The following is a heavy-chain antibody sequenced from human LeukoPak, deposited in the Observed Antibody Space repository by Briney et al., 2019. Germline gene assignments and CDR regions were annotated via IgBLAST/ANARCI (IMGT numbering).Heavy chain of an antibody. CDR1: GYTFTGYY. D-gene: IGHD3-10*01. CDR2: INPNSGGT. V-gene: IGHV1-2*06. J-gene: IGHJ6*04. CDR3: ARGGAITMVRGVMNV. Sequence: ASVKVSCKASGYTFTGYYMHWVRQAPGQGLEWMGRINPNSGGTNYAQKFQGRVTMTRDTSISTAYMELSRLRSDDTAVYYCARGGAITMVRGVMNVWGKGTTVTVSS.